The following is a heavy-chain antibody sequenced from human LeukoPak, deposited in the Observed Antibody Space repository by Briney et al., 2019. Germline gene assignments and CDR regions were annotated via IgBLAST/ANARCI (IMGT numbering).Heavy chain of an antibody. CDR3: ARVGLRYFDWLLQNNWFDP. CDR2: IYYSGST. J-gene: IGHJ5*02. D-gene: IGHD3-9*01. V-gene: IGHV4-59*12. Sequence: SETLSLTCTVSGGSISSYYWSWIRQPPGKGLEWIGYIYYSGSTNYNPSLKSRVTISVDTSKNQFSLKLSSVTAADTAVYYCARVGLRYFDWLLQNNWFDPWGQGTLVTVSS. CDR1: GGSISSYY.